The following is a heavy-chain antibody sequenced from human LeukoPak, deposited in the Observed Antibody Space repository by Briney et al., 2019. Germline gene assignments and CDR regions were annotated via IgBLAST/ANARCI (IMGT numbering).Heavy chain of an antibody. CDR3: ARDRGGEEGAFDI. Sequence: SETLSLTCTVSGGSISSYYWSWIRQPPGRGLEWIGYIYYSGSTNYNPSLKSRVTISVDTSKNQFSLKLSSVTAADTAVYYCARDRGGEEGAFDIWGQGTMVTVSS. CDR2: IYYSGST. V-gene: IGHV4-59*01. CDR1: GGSISSYY. D-gene: IGHD2-15*01. J-gene: IGHJ3*02.